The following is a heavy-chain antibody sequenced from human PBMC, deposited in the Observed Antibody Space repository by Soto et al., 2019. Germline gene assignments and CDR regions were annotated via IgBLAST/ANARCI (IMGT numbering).Heavy chain of an antibody. V-gene: IGHV3-30*18. CDR3: ANVRYSSGWYPDYYYGMDV. Sequence: PGGSLRLSCAASGFTFSSYGMHWVRQAPGKGLEWVAVISYDGSNKYYADSVKGRFTISRDNSKNTLYLQMNSLRAEDTAVYYCANVRYSSGWYPDYYYGMDVWGQGTTVTV. D-gene: IGHD6-19*01. CDR2: ISYDGSNK. J-gene: IGHJ6*02. CDR1: GFTFSSYG.